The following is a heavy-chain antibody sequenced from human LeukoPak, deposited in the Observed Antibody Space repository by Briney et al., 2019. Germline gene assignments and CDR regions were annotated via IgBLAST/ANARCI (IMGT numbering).Heavy chain of an antibody. CDR3: AKDKYSPFDY. J-gene: IGHJ4*02. CDR1: GFTFSSYS. D-gene: IGHD5-18*01. CDR2: ISSSSSTI. V-gene: IGHV3-48*01. Sequence: PGGSLRLSCAASGFTFSSYSMNWVRQAPGKRLEWVSYISSSSSTIYYADSVKGRFTISRDNAKNSLYLQMNSLRAEDTAVYHCAKDKYSPFDYWGQGTLVTVSA.